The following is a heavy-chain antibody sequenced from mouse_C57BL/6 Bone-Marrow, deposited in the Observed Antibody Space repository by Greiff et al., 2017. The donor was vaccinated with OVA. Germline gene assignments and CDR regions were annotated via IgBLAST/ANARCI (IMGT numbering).Heavy chain of an antibody. CDR2: INPYNGDT. V-gene: IGHV1-20*01. D-gene: IGHD1-1*01. J-gene: IGHJ1*03. CDR3: ARYYGSSSWYFDV. Sequence: DVQLQESGPELVKPGDSVKISCKASGYSFTGYFMNWVMQSHGKSLEWIGRINPYNGDTFYNQKFKGKATLTVDKSSSTAHMELRSLTSEDSAVYYCARYYGSSSWYFDVWGTGTTVTVSS. CDR1: GYSFTGYF.